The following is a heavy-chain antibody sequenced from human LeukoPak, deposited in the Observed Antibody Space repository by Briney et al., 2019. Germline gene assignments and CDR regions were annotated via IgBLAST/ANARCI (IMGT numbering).Heavy chain of an antibody. J-gene: IGHJ3*02. CDR2: ISRSSSSI. CDR3: ATASHAVWNGFHDAFDM. D-gene: IGHD3-3*01. CDR1: GFDFSTHS. Sequence: GGSLRLSCAVSGFDFSTHSMNWVRQAPGKGPEWLAYISRSSSSIYYRDSVKGRFTVSRDNAKSSLYLEMKSLRAEDTALYFCATASHAVWNGFHDAFDMWGQGTRVTVAS. V-gene: IGHV3-48*01.